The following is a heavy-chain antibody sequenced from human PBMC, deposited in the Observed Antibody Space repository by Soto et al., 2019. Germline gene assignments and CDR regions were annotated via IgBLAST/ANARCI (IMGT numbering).Heavy chain of an antibody. V-gene: IGHV3-23*01. CDR2: ISGSGGST. Sequence: GGSLRLSCAASGFTFSSYAMSWVRQAPGKGLEWVSAISGSGGSTYYADSVKGRFAISRDNSKNTLYLQMNSLRAEDTAVYYCAKDKHESSIIGNWGQGTLVTVSS. CDR3: AKDKHESSIIGN. CDR1: GFTFSSYA. D-gene: IGHD2-21*01. J-gene: IGHJ4*02.